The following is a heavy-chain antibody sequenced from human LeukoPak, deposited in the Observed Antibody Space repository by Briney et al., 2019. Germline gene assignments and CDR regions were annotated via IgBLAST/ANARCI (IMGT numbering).Heavy chain of an antibody. D-gene: IGHD5-18*01. Sequence: PGRSLRLSCAASGFTFSSYAMHWVRQAPGKGLEWVAVISYDGSNKYYADSVKGRFTISRDNSKNTLYLQMNSQRAEDTAVYYCARTSRGYSYGYVDYWGQGTLVTVSS. CDR3: ARTSRGYSYGYVDY. CDR2: ISYDGSNK. J-gene: IGHJ4*02. V-gene: IGHV3-30*04. CDR1: GFTFSSYA.